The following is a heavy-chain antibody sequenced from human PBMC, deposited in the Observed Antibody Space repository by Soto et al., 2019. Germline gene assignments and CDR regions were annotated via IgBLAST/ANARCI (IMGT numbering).Heavy chain of an antibody. CDR1: GGSISSGDYY. J-gene: IGHJ5*02. CDR3: ARWWSGSRQGFDP. CDR2: IYYSGST. D-gene: IGHD3-3*01. Sequence: QVQLQESGPGLVKPSQTLSLTCTVSGGSISSGDYYWSWIRLHPGKGLEWIGYIYYSGSTYYNPSLKSRVTISVETSKNQFSLKLSSVTAADTAVYYCARWWSGSRQGFDPWGQGTLVTVSS. V-gene: IGHV4-31*03.